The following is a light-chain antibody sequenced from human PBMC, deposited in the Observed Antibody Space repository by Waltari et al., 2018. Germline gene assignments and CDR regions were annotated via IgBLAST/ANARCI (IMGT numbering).Light chain of an antibody. CDR3: QQSYNAPRT. J-gene: IGKJ3*01. CDR2: AAA. Sequence: DIQMTQSPSSLSASVGDRVTITCRASQSISTYLNWYQQKPGKAPNLMIYAAATVQSGVPARFSGSGSETDFTLTISSLQPEDFATYYCQQSYNAPRTFGLGTKVDIK. V-gene: IGKV1-39*01. CDR1: QSISTY.